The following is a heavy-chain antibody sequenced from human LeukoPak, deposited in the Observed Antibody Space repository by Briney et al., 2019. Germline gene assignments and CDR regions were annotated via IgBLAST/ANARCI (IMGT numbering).Heavy chain of an antibody. CDR3: ARDPETATVTTNHPYYFDY. CDR2: IWYDGSNK. D-gene: IGHD4-17*01. V-gene: IGHV3-33*08. CDR1: GFTFSSYA. Sequence: GGSLRLSCAASGFTFSSYAMHWVRQAPGKGLEWVAVIWYDGSNKYYADSVKGRFTISRDNSKNTLYLQMNSLRAEDTAVYYCARDPETATVTTNHPYYFDYWGQGTLVTVSS. J-gene: IGHJ4*02.